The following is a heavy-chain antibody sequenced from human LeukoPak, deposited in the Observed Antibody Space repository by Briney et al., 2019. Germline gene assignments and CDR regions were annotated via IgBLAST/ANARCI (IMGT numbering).Heavy chain of an antibody. CDR2: ISYDGSNK. D-gene: IGHD6-19*01. J-gene: IGHJ1*01. CDR1: GFTFSSYG. CDR3: AKSARDSSGWDPAFRH. V-gene: IGHV3-30*18. Sequence: GGSLRLSCAASGFTFSSYGMHWVRQAPGKGLEWVAVISYDGSNKYYADSVKGRFTISRDNSKNTLYLQMNSLRAEDTAVYYCAKSARDSSGWDPAFRHWGQGTLVTVSS.